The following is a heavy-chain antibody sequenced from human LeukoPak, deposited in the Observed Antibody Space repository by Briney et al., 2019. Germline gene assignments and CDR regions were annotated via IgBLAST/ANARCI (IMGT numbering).Heavy chain of an antibody. J-gene: IGHJ5*02. CDR1: GGSISSSSYY. D-gene: IGHD6-13*01. Sequence: SQTLSLTCTVSGGSISSSSYYWGWIRQPPGKGLEWMGSIYYSGSTYYNPSLKSRVTISVDTSKNQFSLKLSSVTAADTAVYYCARHLPSPLIAAAGGWFDPWAQGTLVTVSS. CDR3: ARHLPSPLIAAAGGWFDP. CDR2: IYYSGST. V-gene: IGHV4-39*01.